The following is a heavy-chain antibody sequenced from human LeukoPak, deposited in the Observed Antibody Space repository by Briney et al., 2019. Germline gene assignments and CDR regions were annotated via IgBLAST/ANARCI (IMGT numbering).Heavy chain of an antibody. Sequence: GASVKVSCKSSGYTFTGNYMHWVRQAPGQGLEWMGWINTNSGDTKYAQNFQGRVTMTRDTSITTTYMELSSLRSDDTAVYYCVRDRHTVAVAATLDYWGQGTLVIASS. CDR2: INTNSGDT. J-gene: IGHJ4*02. CDR3: VRDRHTVAVAATLDY. CDR1: GYTFTGNY. D-gene: IGHD6-19*01. V-gene: IGHV1-2*02.